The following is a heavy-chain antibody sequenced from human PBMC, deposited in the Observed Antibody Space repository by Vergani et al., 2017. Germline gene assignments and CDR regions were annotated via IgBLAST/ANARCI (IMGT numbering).Heavy chain of an antibody. CDR2: ISGSGGST. V-gene: IGHV3-23*01. Sequence: EVQLLESGGGLVQPGGSLRLSCAASGFTFSSYAMSWVRQAPGKGLEWVSAISGSGGSTYYADSVKGRFTISRDNSKNTLYLQMNSLRAEDTAVYYCAKDRVVFGVVKGDWYVDLWGRGTLVTVSS. J-gene: IGHJ2*01. CDR1: GFTFSSYA. D-gene: IGHD3-3*01. CDR3: AKDRVVFGVVKGDWYVDL.